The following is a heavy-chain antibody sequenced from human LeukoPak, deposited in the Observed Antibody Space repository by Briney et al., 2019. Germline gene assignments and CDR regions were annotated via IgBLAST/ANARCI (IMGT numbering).Heavy chain of an antibody. Sequence: HPGGSLRLSCVASGFTFSDYWMSWVRQAPGKGLEWVANIEQDGSEKYYVDSVKGRFTISRDNAKNSLYLQMNSLGAEDTAVYYCARVRCSSTSCYVLRFDFWGQGTLVTVSS. CDR3: ARVRCSSTSCYVLRFDF. V-gene: IGHV3-7*01. CDR2: IEQDGSEK. J-gene: IGHJ4*02. D-gene: IGHD2-2*01. CDR1: GFTFSDYW.